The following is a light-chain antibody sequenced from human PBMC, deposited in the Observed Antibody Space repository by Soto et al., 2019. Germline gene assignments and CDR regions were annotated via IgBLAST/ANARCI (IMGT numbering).Light chain of an antibody. CDR1: QSVSSNY. Sequence: EIVLTQSPGTLSLSPGERATLSCRASQSVSSNYLAWYQQKPGQAPRLLIYGASSRATGIPDRFSGSGSGTDFTITIGRLEPEDFAVYYCQQYGSSPWTFGQGTKVEIK. V-gene: IGKV3-20*01. CDR3: QQYGSSPWT. CDR2: GAS. J-gene: IGKJ1*01.